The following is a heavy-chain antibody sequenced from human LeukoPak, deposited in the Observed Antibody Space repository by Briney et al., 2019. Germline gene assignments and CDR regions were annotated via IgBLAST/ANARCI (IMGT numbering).Heavy chain of an antibody. Sequence: SETLSLTCTVSDDSISDYYRGWIRQPPGKGLEWIGYFHNSGTSTYNPSLKSRVTISADTSKNQFSLKLSSVTAADTAVYYCARDHEAAYYYYMDVWGKGTTVTVSS. CDR2: FHNSGTS. V-gene: IGHV4-4*08. D-gene: IGHD6-25*01. CDR1: DDSISDYY. J-gene: IGHJ6*03. CDR3: ARDHEAAYYYYMDV.